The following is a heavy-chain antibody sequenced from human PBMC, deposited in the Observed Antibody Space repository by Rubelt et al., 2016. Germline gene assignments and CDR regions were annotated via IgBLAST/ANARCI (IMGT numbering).Heavy chain of an antibody. CDR2: IKRKTDGGTT. J-gene: IGHJ4*02. V-gene: IGHV3-15*01. CDR1: GFTFSNAW. CDR3: TAERWLQLGGDY. D-gene: IGHD5-24*01. Sequence: EVQLVESGGGLVKPGGSLRLSCAASGFTFSNAWMSWVRQAPGKGLEWVGRIKRKTDGGTTDYAAPVRGRFTISRDDSKNTLYLQMNSLKTEDTAVYYCTAERWLQLGGDYWGQGTLVTVSS.